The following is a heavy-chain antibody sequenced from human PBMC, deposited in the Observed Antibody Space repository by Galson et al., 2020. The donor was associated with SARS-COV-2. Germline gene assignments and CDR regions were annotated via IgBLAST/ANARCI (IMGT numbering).Heavy chain of an antibody. CDR2: IWYDGTNK. J-gene: IGHJ6*03. CDR3: ARDLGITGPYYYYMAV. D-gene: IGHD2-8*02. V-gene: IGHV3-33*01. Sequence: GESLKISCAASGFTFSSYGMHWVRQAPGKGLEWVAVIWYDGTNKYYADSVKGRFTVSRDNSKNTLFLQMNSLRAEDTAVYYCARDLGITGPYYYYMAVWGKGTTVTVSS. CDR1: GFTFSSYG.